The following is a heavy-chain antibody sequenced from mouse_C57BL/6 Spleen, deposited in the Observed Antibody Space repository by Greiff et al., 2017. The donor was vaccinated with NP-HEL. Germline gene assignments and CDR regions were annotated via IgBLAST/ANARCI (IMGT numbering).Heavy chain of an antibody. CDR3: ARGGSTVVATEDAMDY. CDR1: GYTFTSYW. D-gene: IGHD1-1*01. CDR2: IDPSDSYT. J-gene: IGHJ4*01. V-gene: IGHV1-50*01. Sequence: VQLQQSGAELVKPGASVKLSCKASGYTFTSYWMQWVKQRPGQGLEWIGEIDPSDSYTNYNQKFKGKATLTVDTSSSTAYMQLSSLTSEDSAVYYCARGGSTVVATEDAMDYWGQGTSVTVSS.